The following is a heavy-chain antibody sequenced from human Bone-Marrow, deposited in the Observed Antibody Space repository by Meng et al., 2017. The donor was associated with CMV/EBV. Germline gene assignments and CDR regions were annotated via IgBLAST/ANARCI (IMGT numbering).Heavy chain of an antibody. D-gene: IGHD3-3*01. Sequence: SVKVSCKASGGTFSSYAISWVRQAPGQGLEWMGGIIPIFGTANYAQKFQGRVTITTDESTSTAYMELSSLRSEDTAVYYCARDKVHYDFWSGIPYYGMDVWGQGTTVTVSS. V-gene: IGHV1-69*05. J-gene: IGHJ6*02. CDR3: ARDKVHYDFWSGIPYYGMDV. CDR1: GGTFSSYA. CDR2: IIPIFGTA.